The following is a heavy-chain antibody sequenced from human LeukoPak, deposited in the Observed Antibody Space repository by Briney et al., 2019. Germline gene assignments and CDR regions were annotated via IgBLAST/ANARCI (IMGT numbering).Heavy chain of an antibody. J-gene: IGHJ6*02. CDR1: GFTFSDYS. CDR3: ARGLRDRYGMDV. CDR2: ISSSSTYM. Sequence: GGSLRLSCAASGFTFSDYSMNWVRQAPGKGLEWVSSISSSSTYMYYADSVRGRFTISRDNAKNSLYLQMNSLRAEDTAVYYCARGLRDRYGMDVWGQGTTVTVSS. D-gene: IGHD5-12*01. V-gene: IGHV3-21*04.